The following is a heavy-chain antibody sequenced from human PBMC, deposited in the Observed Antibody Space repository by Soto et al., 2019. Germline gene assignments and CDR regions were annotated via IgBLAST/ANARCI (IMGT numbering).Heavy chain of an antibody. CDR1: GFTFSSYA. CDR2: ISGSGGST. V-gene: IGHV3-23*01. Sequence: EVQLLESGGGLVQPGGSLRLSCAASGFTFSSYAMSWVRQAPGKGLEWVSAISGSGGSTYYADSVKGRFTISRDNSKNTLYLQMNSVRAEDTAVYYCAKGPRSYIAAAGIRGDYWGQGTLVTVSS. CDR3: AKGPRSYIAAAGIRGDY. D-gene: IGHD6-13*01. J-gene: IGHJ4*02.